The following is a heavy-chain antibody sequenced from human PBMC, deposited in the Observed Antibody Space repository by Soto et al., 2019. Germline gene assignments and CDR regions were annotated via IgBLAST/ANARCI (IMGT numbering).Heavy chain of an antibody. CDR3: AKDLGYYDSSGYYYDRGPYYYGMDV. Sequence: PGGSLRLSCAASGFTFSSYAMSWVRQAPGKGLEWVSAISGSGGSTYYADSVKGRFTISRDNSKNTLYLQMNSLRAEDTAVYYCAKDLGYYDSSGYYYDRGPYYYGMDVWGQGTTVTVSS. CDR1: GFTFSSYA. J-gene: IGHJ6*02. CDR2: ISGSGGST. D-gene: IGHD3-22*01. V-gene: IGHV3-23*01.